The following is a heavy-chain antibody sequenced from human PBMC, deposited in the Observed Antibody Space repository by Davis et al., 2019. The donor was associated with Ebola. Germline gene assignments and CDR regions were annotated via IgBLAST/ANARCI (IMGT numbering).Heavy chain of an antibody. J-gene: IGHJ6*02. CDR2: ISYDGSNK. D-gene: IGHD5-18*01. CDR1: GFTFSSYG. V-gene: IGHV3-30*18. CDR3: AKDQVGYSYDFGMDV. Sequence: GGSLRLSCAASGFTFSSYGMHWVRQAPGKGLEWVAVISYDGSNKYYADSVKGRFTISRDNSKNTLYLQMNSLRAEDTAVYYCAKDQVGYSYDFGMDVWGQGTTVTVSS.